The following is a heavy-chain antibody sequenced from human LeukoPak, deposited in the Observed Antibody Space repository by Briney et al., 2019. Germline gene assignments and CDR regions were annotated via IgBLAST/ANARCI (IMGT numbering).Heavy chain of an antibody. CDR2: IIPIFGTA. Sequence: SVKVSCKASGGTFSSYAISWVRQAPGQGFEWMGGIIPIFGTANYAQKFQGRVTITADESTSTAYMELSSLRSEDTAVYYCAREVGSGSSNWFDPWGQGTLVTVSS. CDR3: AREVGSGSSNWFDP. J-gene: IGHJ5*02. D-gene: IGHD3-10*01. CDR1: GGTFSSYA. V-gene: IGHV1-69*13.